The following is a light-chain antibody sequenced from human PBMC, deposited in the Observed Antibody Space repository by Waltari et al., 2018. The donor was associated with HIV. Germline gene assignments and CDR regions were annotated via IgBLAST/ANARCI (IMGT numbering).Light chain of an antibody. Sequence: SYELTQPPSVSVSPGQTARFTCSGDALANQSAYWFQQKPGQAPVLFIFKDNERPSGIPARFSGSRSGTTVMLTISGVQAEDEADYYCQSVDSSRIWVFGGGTKLTVL. CDR2: KDN. J-gene: IGLJ3*02. CDR3: QSVDSSRIWV. CDR1: ALANQS. V-gene: IGLV3-25*03.